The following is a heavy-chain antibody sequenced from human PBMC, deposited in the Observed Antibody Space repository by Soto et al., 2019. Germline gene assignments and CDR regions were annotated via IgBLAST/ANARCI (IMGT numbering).Heavy chain of an antibody. CDR3: AKEQNYDILTGPRRTTRPFDY. CDR1: GFTFDDYA. CDR2: ISWNSGSI. V-gene: IGHV3-9*01. Sequence: GGSLRLSCAASGFTFDDYAMHWVRQAPGKGLEWVSGISWNSGSIGYADSVKGRFTISRDNAKNSLYLQMNSLRAEDTALYYCAKEQNYDILTGPRRTTRPFDYWGQGTLVTVSS. J-gene: IGHJ4*02. D-gene: IGHD3-9*01.